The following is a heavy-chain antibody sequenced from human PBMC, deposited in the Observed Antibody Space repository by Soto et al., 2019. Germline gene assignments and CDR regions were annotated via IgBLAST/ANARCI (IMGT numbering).Heavy chain of an antibody. Sequence: QVQLQEAGPGLVKPSEALSLTCTVSGDSSNNYYWSWIRQPPGKGLEWIANIHDGGATTYNPPLECRVPISVDTPKKQFSLKLSSMTAADTAGYSCAGGGGWLPENWGQGTLVSVSS. V-gene: IGHV4-59*01. CDR1: GDSSNNYY. CDR3: AGGGGWLPEN. J-gene: IGHJ4*02. D-gene: IGHD5-12*01. CDR2: IHDGGAT.